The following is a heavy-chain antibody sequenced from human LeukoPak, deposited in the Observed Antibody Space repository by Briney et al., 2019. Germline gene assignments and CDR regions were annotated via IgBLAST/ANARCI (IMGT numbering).Heavy chain of an antibody. CDR3: ARGLFLSGYLDAFDI. CDR2: IYNDGRT. V-gene: IGHV3-53*01. Sequence: GGSLRLSCAASGFTVNNKYMTWVRQAPGKGLEWVSLIYNDGRTYYADSVRGRCTISRDNLKNVLYLQMNSLKVEDTALYYCARGLFLSGYLDAFDIWGQGTVVTVSS. CDR1: GFTVNNKY. J-gene: IGHJ3*02. D-gene: IGHD3-22*01.